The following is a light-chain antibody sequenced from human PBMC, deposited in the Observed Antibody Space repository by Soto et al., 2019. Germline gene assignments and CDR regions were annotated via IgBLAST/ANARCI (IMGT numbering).Light chain of an antibody. Sequence: DIQMTQSPSTLSASVGDRVTITCRASQSISSWLAWYQQKPGKAPKLLICDASSLESGVPSRFSGSGSGTEFTLTITSLQPEDFATYYCQEYNTYRGAFGQGTKVEIK. V-gene: IGKV1-5*01. CDR1: QSISSW. CDR2: DAS. J-gene: IGKJ1*01. CDR3: QEYNTYRGA.